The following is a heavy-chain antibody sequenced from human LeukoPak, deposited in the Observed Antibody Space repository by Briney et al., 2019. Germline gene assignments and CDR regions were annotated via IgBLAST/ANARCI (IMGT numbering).Heavy chain of an antibody. Sequence: GGSLRLSCVASGFTFSSYWMTWVRQAPGKGLEWVANIKTDGSQIYYVDSVKGRFTISRDNAKNSLYLQMNSLRAEDTAVYYCAKDPARGYYDSSGYPHYWGQGTLVTVSS. CDR1: GFTFSSYW. V-gene: IGHV3-7*03. CDR3: AKDPARGYYDSSGYPHY. D-gene: IGHD3-22*01. CDR2: IKTDGSQI. J-gene: IGHJ4*02.